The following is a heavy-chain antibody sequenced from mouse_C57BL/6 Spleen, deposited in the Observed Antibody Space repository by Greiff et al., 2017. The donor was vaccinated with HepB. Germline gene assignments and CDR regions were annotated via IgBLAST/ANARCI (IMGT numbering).Heavy chain of an antibody. Sequence: EVQGVESGGGLVKPGGSLTLSCAASGFTFSDYGMHWVRQAPEKGLEWVAYISSGSSTIYYAATVKGRFTISRDNAKNTLCLQMTRLRSEDTAMYYCARRSYYGSSYAMDYWGQGTSVTVSS. V-gene: IGHV5-17*01. J-gene: IGHJ4*01. CDR3: ARRSYYGSSYAMDY. CDR2: ISSGSSTI. CDR1: GFTFSDYG. D-gene: IGHD1-1*01.